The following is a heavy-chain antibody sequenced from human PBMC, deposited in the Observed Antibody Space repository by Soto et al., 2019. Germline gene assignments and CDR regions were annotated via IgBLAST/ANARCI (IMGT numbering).Heavy chain of an antibody. D-gene: IGHD4-17*01. CDR1: GYSFTEYW. V-gene: IGHV5-51*01. J-gene: IGHJ6*02. CDR2: FYPGDSDT. CDR3: AKSMALSGNTGDYVRIDI. Sequence: GAFLKTSCRGSGYSFTEYWLAWVRPMPGKGLGWMGIFYPGDSDTRYSTSFQGQVTISDAKSISTAYLPWSRLEASDTAMYYSAKSMALSGNTGDYVRIDIWGQGTTVTVSS.